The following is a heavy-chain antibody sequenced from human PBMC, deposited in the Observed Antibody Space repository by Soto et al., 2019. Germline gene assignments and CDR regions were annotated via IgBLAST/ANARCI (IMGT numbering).Heavy chain of an antibody. Sequence: SETLSLTCTVSGGSISSGGYYWSWIRQHPGKGLEWIGYIYYSGSTYYNPSLKSRVTISVDTSKNQFSLKLSSVTAADTAVYYCAGSYYDFWSGYYGEFNWFDPWGQGALVTVSS. CDR3: AGSYYDFWSGYYGEFNWFDP. CDR2: IYYSGST. CDR1: GGSISSGGYY. V-gene: IGHV4-31*03. D-gene: IGHD3-3*01. J-gene: IGHJ5*02.